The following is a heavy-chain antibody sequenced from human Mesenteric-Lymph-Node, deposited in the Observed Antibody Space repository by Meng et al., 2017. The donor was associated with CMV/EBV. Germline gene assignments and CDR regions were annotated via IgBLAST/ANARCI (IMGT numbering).Heavy chain of an antibody. CDR1: GFTFNNYW. V-gene: IGHV3-74*01. D-gene: IGHD4-11*01. CDR3: AREGSTTRNSGIRFDP. CDR2: INSDGSST. J-gene: IGHJ5*02. Sequence: ETLSLTCVASGFTFNNYWMHWVRQTPGKGLVWVSRINSDGSSTSYADSVKGRFTVSRDNAKNTLYLQMISLRAEDTAVYYCAREGSTTRNSGIRFDPWGQGTQVTVSS.